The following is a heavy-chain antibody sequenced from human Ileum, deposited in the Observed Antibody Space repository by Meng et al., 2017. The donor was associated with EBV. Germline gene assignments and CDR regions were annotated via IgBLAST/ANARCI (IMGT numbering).Heavy chain of an antibody. CDR2: ILSGST. Sequence: QVLLLESDPGLVKPSETLSLTCTVSSGSVSSGDYHWSWIRQPPGKGLEWIGYILSGSTNYDPSLTNRVTISVDTSKNHFSLKLTSVTAADTAVYYCAGGRAGYGGYKTWGQGTLVTVSS. J-gene: IGHJ4*02. CDR3: AGGRAGYGGYKT. D-gene: IGHD5-12*01. CDR1: SGSVSSGDYH. V-gene: IGHV4-61*03.